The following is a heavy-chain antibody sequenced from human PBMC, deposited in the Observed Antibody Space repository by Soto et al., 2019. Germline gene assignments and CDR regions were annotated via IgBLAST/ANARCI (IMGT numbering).Heavy chain of an antibody. J-gene: IGHJ6*02. Sequence: ASVKVSCKASGYTFTSYAMHWVRQAPGQRLEWMGWINAGNGNTKYSQKFQGRVTITRDTSASTAYMELSSLRSEDTAVYYCARRERLVPTARYSYYGMDIWGHGTTVTVSS. CDR1: GYTFTSYA. V-gene: IGHV1-3*01. CDR3: ARRERLVPTARYSYYGMDI. CDR2: INAGNGNT. D-gene: IGHD5-12*01.